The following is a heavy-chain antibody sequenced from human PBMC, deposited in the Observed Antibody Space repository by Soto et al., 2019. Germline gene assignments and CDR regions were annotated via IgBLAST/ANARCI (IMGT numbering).Heavy chain of an antibody. J-gene: IGHJ4*01. CDR1: GYTFTSYG. CDR2: INPCGGST. D-gene: IGHD3-22*01. CDR3: ATEGYYYDSSGCDD. Sequence: ASVKVYCKASGYTFTSYGISWVRQAPGQGLEWMGRINPCGGSTNYAQKLQGRVTMTRDTSTSTVYMELSSLRSEDTAVYYCATEGYYYDSSGCDDWG. V-gene: IGHV1-18*01.